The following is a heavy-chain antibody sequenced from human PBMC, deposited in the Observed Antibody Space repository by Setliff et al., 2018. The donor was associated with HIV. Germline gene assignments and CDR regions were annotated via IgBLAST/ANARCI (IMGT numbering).Heavy chain of an antibody. D-gene: IGHD3-16*01. Sequence: ASVKVSCKASGYNFNSYGLNRVRQAPGHGLEWMGRVSGYNGNANYAQKFQGRVTMAIDTSTTTAYMELRSLSSDDTAVYYCARGALGGYFDYWGPGTRVTVS. CDR3: ARGALGGYFDY. J-gene: IGHJ4*02. V-gene: IGHV1-18*01. CDR1: GYNFNSYG. CDR2: VSGYNGNA.